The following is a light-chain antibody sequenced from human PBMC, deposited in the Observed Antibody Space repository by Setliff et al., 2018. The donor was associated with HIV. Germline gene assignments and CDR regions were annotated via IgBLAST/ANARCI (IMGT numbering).Light chain of an antibody. CDR1: QSINSW. J-gene: IGKJ1*01. CDR3: QRYNSYWA. V-gene: IGKV1-5*03. Sequence: DIQMTQSPSTLSASLGDRVTITCRASQSINSWLAWYQQKPGKAPKLLIYKASILETGVPSRFSGSGSGTEFTLTISSLQPDDFATYYCQRYNSYWAFGQGTKV. CDR2: KAS.